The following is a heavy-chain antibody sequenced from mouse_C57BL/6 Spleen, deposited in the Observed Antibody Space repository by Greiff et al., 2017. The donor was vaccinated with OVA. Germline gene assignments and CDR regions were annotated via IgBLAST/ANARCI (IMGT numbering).Heavy chain of an antibody. V-gene: IGHV5-6*01. J-gene: IGHJ4*01. D-gene: IGHD2-1*01. Sequence: DVHLVESGGDLVKPGGSLKLSCAASGFTFSSYGMSWVRQTPDKRLEWVATISSGGSYTYYPDSVKGRFTISRDNAKNTLYLQMSSLKSEDTAMYYCARHDGNYGGRNAMDYWGQGTSVTVSS. CDR2: ISSGGSYT. CDR3: ARHDGNYGGRNAMDY. CDR1: GFTFSSYG.